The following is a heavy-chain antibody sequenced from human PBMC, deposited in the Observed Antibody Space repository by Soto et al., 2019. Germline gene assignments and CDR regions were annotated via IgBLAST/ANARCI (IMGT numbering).Heavy chain of an antibody. CDR3: ASGGYYDVWTGYTFYCYGMEV. J-gene: IGHJ6*01. CDR2: IYYSGST. CDR1: GGSISSYY. Sequence: SSETLSRTCTVSGGSISSYYWSCIRQPPWKGLEWIVYIYYSGSTNYNPSLKSRVTISVDTSKKQFSLKLSSVTAADTAVYYCASGGYYDVWTGYTFYCYGMEVWGQGTTVTVSS. V-gene: IGHV4-59*01. D-gene: IGHD3-3*01.